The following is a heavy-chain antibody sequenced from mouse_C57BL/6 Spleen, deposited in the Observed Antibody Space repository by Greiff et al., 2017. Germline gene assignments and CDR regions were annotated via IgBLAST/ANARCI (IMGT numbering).Heavy chain of an antibody. CDR3: ARERGNGGSPFAY. D-gene: IGHD1-1*02. CDR1: GYTFTSYW. CDR2: IDPSDSYT. V-gene: IGHV1-50*01. Sequence: QVQLQQPGAELVKPGASVKLSCKASGYTFTSYWMPWVKQRPGQGLEWIGEIDPSDSYTNYNQKFKGKATLTVDTSSSTAYMQLSSLTSEDSAVYYCARERGNGGSPFAYWGQGTLVTVSA. J-gene: IGHJ3*01.